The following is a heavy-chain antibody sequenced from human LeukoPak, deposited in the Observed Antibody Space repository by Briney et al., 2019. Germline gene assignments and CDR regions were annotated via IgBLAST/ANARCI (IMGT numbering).Heavy chain of an antibody. CDR2: IYYSGST. CDR3: ARLGVGTRQVVDY. V-gene: IGHV4-59*01. D-gene: IGHD1-26*01. J-gene: IGHJ4*02. Sequence: SETLSLTCTVSGGSISNYYWSWIRQPPGEGLEWIGYIYYSGSTNYNPSLKSRVTISVDTSKNQFSLKLSSVTAADTAVYYCARLGVGTRQVVDYWGQGTLVTVSS. CDR1: GGSISNYY.